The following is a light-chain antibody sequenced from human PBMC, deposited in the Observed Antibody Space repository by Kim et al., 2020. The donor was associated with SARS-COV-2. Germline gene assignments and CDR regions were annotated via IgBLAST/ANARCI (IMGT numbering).Light chain of an antibody. Sequence: QSALTQPASVSGSPGQSITISCTRTSSDVGGFDYVSWYQHHPGKAPKLIIYDVTQRPSGISNRFSGFKSGNTASLTISGLQAEDEAHYYCNSYTSSATIVIFGGGTQLAV. CDR3: NSYTSSATIVI. CDR1: SSDVGGFDY. V-gene: IGLV2-14*03. CDR2: DVT. J-gene: IGLJ2*01.